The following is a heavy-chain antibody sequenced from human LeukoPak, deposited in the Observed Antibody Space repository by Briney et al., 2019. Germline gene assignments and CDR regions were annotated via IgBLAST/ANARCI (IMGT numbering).Heavy chain of an antibody. D-gene: IGHD3-10*01. CDR2: IKSKTDGETT. CDR3: TTDLGTYYHGSQRLIPIDY. V-gene: IGHV3-15*01. J-gene: IGHJ4*02. Sequence: GGSLRLSCAASGFTFSSYSMNWVRQAPGKGLEWIGRIKSKTDGETTNYAEPVRGRFTISRDDSKSAVYLQMNSLKIEDTAVYYCTTDLGTYYHGSQRLIPIDYWGQGTLVTVSS. CDR1: GFTFSSYS.